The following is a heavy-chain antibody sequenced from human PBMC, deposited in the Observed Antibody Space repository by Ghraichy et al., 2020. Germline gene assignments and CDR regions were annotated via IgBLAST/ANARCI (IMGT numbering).Heavy chain of an antibody. CDR3: AWSSRSGYCLGLPEYIQY. Sequence: ASVKVSCKVSGYSLTELSMHWERQAPGKGLEWMGGFDPEDGEIVYAQKFQGRVTMTEDTSTDKAYMELSSLRSEDTAIYYCAWSSRSGYCLGLPEYIQYWGKGALVTAST. CDR1: GYSLTELS. D-gene: IGHD5-12*01. CDR2: FDPEDGEI. V-gene: IGHV1-24*01. J-gene: IGHJ1*01.